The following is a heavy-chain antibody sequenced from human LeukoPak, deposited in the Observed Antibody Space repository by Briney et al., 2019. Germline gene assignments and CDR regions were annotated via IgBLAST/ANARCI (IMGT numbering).Heavy chain of an antibody. CDR1: GFTFSSYS. CDR3: ARDLANGSGDFDY. J-gene: IGHJ4*02. D-gene: IGHD2-15*01. CDR2: ISSSSSYI. V-gene: IGHV3-21*01. Sequence: GGSLRLSCAASGFTFSSYSMNWVRQAPGKGLEWVSSISSSSSYIYYADSVKGRFTISRDNAKNSLYLQMNSLRAEDTAVYYCARDLANGSGDFDYWGQGTLVSVSS.